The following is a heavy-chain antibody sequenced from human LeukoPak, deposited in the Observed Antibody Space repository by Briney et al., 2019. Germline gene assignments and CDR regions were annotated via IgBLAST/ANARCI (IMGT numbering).Heavy chain of an antibody. D-gene: IGHD5-12*01. CDR3: AKESRVATGNFDY. V-gene: IGHV3-23*01. CDR2: ISGSGGST. Sequence: PGGSLRLSCAASVFTFSSYAMSWVRQAPGEGLEWVSVISGSGGSTYYADSVKGRFTISRDNSKNTLYLQMNSLRAEDTAVYYCAKESRVATGNFDYWGQGTLVTVSS. J-gene: IGHJ4*02. CDR1: VFTFSSYA.